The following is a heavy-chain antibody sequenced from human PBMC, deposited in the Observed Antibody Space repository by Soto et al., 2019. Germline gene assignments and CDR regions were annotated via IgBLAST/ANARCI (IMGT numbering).Heavy chain of an antibody. J-gene: IGHJ4*02. Sequence: QVQLVQSGAEVKKPGSSVKVSCKASGGTISNYVITWVRQAPGQGLEWMGGIIPIPGTANYAQKFQGRVTITADESTSTAYMELSSLRSEDTAMYYCASEGFSGSYLSHWGQGTLVTVSS. CDR2: IIPIPGTA. V-gene: IGHV1-69*01. D-gene: IGHD1-26*01. CDR3: ASEGFSGSYLSH. CDR1: GGTISNYV.